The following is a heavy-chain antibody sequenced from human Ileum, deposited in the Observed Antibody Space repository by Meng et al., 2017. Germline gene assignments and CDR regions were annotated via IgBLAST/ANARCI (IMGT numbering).Heavy chain of an antibody. Sequence: GESLKISCDASGFVFNDACINWVRQAPGKGLEWLGHLKSKAFGETANYAAPVKGRFSISRDDSTSTAYLQMNSLKVEDTAVYFCVGDPPGGSPGLDYWGQGTPVTVSS. D-gene: IGHD3-16*01. CDR3: VGDPPGGSPGLDY. V-gene: IGHV3-15*01. CDR2: LKSKAFGETA. J-gene: IGHJ4*02. CDR1: GFVFNDAC.